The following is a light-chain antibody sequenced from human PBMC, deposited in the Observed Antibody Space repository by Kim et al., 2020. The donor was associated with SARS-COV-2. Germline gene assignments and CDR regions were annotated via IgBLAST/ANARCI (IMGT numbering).Light chain of an antibody. CDR1: QSVTNN. V-gene: IGKV3-15*01. Sequence: SPGERATPSCRASQSVTNNLAWYQQRPGQAPRLLIYGASTRATGVPVRFSGSGSGTEFTLTISSLQSEDFALYYCQQYNDWPPLTFGGGTKVDIK. CDR3: QQYNDWPPLT. J-gene: IGKJ4*01. CDR2: GAS.